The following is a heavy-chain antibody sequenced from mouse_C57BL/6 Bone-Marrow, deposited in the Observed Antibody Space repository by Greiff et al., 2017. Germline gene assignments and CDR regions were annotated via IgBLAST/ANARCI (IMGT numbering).Heavy chain of an antibody. CDR1: GYTFTSYG. V-gene: IGHV1-81*01. Sequence: VKLQQSGAELARPGASVKLSCKASGYTFTSYGISWVKQRTGQGLEWIGEIFPRSGTTSYNEKFKGKATLTAEKSSSTAYMELRSLTSEDSAVYFCARREVFDYWGQGTTLTVSS. CDR3: ARREVFDY. J-gene: IGHJ2*01. CDR2: IFPRSGTT.